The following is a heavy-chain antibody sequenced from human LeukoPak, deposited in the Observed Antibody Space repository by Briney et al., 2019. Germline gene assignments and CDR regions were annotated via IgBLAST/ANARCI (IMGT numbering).Heavy chain of an antibody. V-gene: IGHV4-34*01. D-gene: IGHD1-26*01. CDR2: INHSGST. CDR3: ARHIFTLGIVGATIPPRRLDAFDI. CDR1: GGSFSGYY. Sequence: SETLSLTCAVYGGSFSGYYWSWIRQPPGKGLEWIGEINHSGSTNYNPSLKSRVTISVDTSKNQFSLKLSSVTAADTAVYYCARHIFTLGIVGATIPPRRLDAFDIWGQGTMVTVSS. J-gene: IGHJ3*02.